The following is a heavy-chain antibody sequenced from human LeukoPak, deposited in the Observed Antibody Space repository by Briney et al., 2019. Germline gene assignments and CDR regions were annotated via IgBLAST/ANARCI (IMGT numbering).Heavy chain of an antibody. J-gene: IGHJ3*02. D-gene: IGHD7-27*01. CDR3: ARDDLTGAYDAFDI. V-gene: IGHV3-53*01. Sequence: GGSLRLSCAISGFTVSSNYMSWVRQAPRKGLEWVSVLYSGGKTDYADSVKGRFTISRDNSKNTLYLQMNSLRAEDTAVYYCARDDLTGAYDAFDIWGQGTMVTVSS. CDR2: LYSGGKT. CDR1: GFTVSSNY.